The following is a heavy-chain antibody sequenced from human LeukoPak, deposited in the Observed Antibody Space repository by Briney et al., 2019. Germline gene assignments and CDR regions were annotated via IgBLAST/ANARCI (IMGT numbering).Heavy chain of an antibody. CDR1: GFTVSSKY. Sequence: GGSLRLSCAASGFTVSSKYMNWVRQAPGKGLEWVSVIHYGGSTYYTDSVKGRLTICRNNSNNTMYLQVNSLKGEDSAVDYCASHDCSGYSFGYWGQGTLVTVS. CDR3: ASHDCSGYSFGY. V-gene: IGHV3-53*01. CDR2: IHYGGST. D-gene: IGHD3-22*01. J-gene: IGHJ4*02.